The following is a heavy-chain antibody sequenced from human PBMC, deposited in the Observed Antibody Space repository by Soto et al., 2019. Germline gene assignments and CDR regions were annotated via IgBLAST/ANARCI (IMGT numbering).Heavy chain of an antibody. V-gene: IGHV4-31*02. J-gene: IGHJ6*03. Sequence: QVQLLESGPGVVKPSETLSLICSVSSGSVTSGRFFWSWVRQHPGKGLEWIGHIYYGGNTYYNPSLKSRVAMSVDTSKNRFSLTLSALTAADTAVYYCARSLPGGTIFYMDVWGEGTTVTVSS. CDR3: ARSLPGGTIFYMDV. CDR1: SGSVTSGRFF. D-gene: IGHD2-2*01. CDR2: IYYGGNT.